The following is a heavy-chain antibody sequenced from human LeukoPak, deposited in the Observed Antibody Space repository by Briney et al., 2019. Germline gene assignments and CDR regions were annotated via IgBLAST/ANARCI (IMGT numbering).Heavy chain of an antibody. V-gene: IGHV3-73*01. CDR3: TRREVTYEGTDH. Sequence: GGSLRLSCAAYGFIFSDSSINWVRQASGKGLEWVGRIRGKANSYATTYAASVEGRFTISRDDSKNTAYLHMNTLQTEDTAVYYCTRREVTYEGTDHWGQGTLVTVSS. CDR2: IRGKANSYAT. J-gene: IGHJ4*02. CDR1: GFIFSDSS. D-gene: IGHD2-21*02.